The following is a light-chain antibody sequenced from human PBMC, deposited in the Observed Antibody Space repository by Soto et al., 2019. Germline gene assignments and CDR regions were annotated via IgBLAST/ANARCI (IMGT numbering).Light chain of an antibody. J-gene: IGKJ5*01. V-gene: IGKV3-15*01. Sequence: EFALTQSPGTLSLSPGERATLSCRARQSVAANYLAWYQQKPGQSPRLLIYGASTRATGIPARFSGSGSGTEFTLTISSLQSEDFAVYYCQQYNNWPPITFGQGTRLEIK. CDR1: QSVAANY. CDR2: GAS. CDR3: QQYNNWPPIT.